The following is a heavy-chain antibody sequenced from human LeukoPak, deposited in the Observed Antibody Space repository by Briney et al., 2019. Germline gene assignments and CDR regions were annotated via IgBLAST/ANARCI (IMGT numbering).Heavy chain of an antibody. CDR2: IYYSGST. D-gene: IGHD3-3*01. V-gene: IGHV4-39*07. CDR3: ARDGTSYYDFWSGYSYYFDY. CDR1: GGSISSSSYY. Sequence: PETLSLTCTVSGGSISSSSYYWGWIRQPPGKGLEWIGGIYYSGSTYYNPSLKSRVTISVDTSKNQFSLKLSSVTAADTAVYYCARDGTSYYDFWSGYSYYFDYWGQGTLVTVSS. J-gene: IGHJ4*02.